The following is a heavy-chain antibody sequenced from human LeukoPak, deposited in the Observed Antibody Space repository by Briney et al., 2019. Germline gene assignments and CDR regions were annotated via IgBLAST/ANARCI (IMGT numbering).Heavy chain of an antibody. J-gene: IGHJ4*02. V-gene: IGHV4-39*01. CDR2: IYYSGTT. CDR1: GASIGSSTYY. CDR3: ARTHPSTVTSFDY. D-gene: IGHD4-17*01. Sequence: VKLSETLSLTCTVSGASIGSSTYYWGWIRQPPGKGLEWIGSIYYSGTTYSNPSLKSRVTISVDTSKNQFSLRLTSVTAADTAVYYCARTHPSTVTSFDYWGQGTLVTVSS.